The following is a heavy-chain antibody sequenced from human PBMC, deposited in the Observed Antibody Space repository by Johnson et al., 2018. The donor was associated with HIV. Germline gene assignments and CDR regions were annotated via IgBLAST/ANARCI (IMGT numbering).Heavy chain of an antibody. Sequence: VQLVESGGGLVQPGRSLRLSCAASGFTFDDYAMHWVRQAPGKGLEWVSGISWNSGSIGYADSVKGRFTISRDNSKNTVFLQMNSLRPEDTAMYYCAAYYDFWSGSYTSGFDIWGQGTMVTVSS. CDR2: ISWNSGSI. V-gene: IGHV3-9*01. CDR3: AAYYDFWSGSYTSGFDI. CDR1: GFTFDDYA. J-gene: IGHJ3*02. D-gene: IGHD3-3*01.